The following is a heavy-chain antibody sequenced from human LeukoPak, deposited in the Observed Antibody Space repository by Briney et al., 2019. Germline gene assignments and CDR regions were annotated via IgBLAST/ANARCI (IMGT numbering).Heavy chain of an antibody. D-gene: IGHD4-17*01. Sequence: GGSLRLSCAASGFTFSYYGMQWVRQAPGKGLEWVANIKQDGGQIYYLESVKGRFTVSRDNAKNSLYLQMNSLRAEDTAVYYCARLGARQMLEYWGQGTLVTVSS. J-gene: IGHJ4*02. CDR3: ARLGARQMLEY. V-gene: IGHV3-7*01. CDR1: GFTFSYYG. CDR2: IKQDGGQI.